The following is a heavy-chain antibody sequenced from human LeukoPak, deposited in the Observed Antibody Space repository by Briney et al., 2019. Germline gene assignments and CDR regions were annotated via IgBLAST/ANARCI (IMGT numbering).Heavy chain of an antibody. CDR2: IYSGGST. V-gene: IGHV3-53*01. CDR1: GFTVSSNY. J-gene: IGHJ4*02. Sequence: GGSLRLSCAASGFTVSSNYMSWVRQAPGKGLEWVSVIYSGGSTYYADSVKGRFTISRDNSKNTLYLQMNSLRAEDTAVYYCAKDLEVVVVVAASFDYWGQGTLVTVSS. D-gene: IGHD2-15*01. CDR3: AKDLEVVVVVAASFDY.